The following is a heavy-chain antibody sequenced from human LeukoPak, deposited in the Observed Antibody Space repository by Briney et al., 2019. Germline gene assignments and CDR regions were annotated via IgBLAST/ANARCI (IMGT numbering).Heavy chain of an antibody. CDR2: INPSGGST. J-gene: IGHJ3*02. Sequence: ASVKVSCKASGYTFTSYYMHWVRQAPGQGLEWMGIINPSGGSTSYAQKFQGRVTMTRDTSTSTVYMELSSLRSEDTAVYYCARVLIAVAGNDAFDIWGQGTMVTVSS. CDR3: ARVLIAVAGNDAFDI. D-gene: IGHD6-19*01. CDR1: GYTFTSYY. V-gene: IGHV1-46*01.